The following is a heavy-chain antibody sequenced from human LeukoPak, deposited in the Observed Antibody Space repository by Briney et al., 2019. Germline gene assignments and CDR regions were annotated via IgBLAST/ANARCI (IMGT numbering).Heavy chain of an antibody. CDR3: TSRLTPFYYYDSSVSDAFES. V-gene: IGHV3-73*01. CDR1: GFPFSGSA. D-gene: IGHD3-22*01. J-gene: IGHJ3*02. Sequence: GGSLRLSCAASGFPFSGSAIHWVRQASGIGLEWLGRTRRKANSYATAYAASVNGRFTISRDDSKNTAYLQMNSLKTEDTAVYYCTSRLTPFYYYDSSVSDAFESWGQGTMVTVSS. CDR2: TRRKANSYAT.